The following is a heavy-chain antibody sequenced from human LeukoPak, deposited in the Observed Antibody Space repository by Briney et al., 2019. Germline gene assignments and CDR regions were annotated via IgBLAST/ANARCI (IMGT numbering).Heavy chain of an antibody. CDR1: GFTFSSYA. J-gene: IGHJ4*02. CDR2: ISGSGGST. V-gene: IGHV3-23*01. Sequence: GGSLRLSCAASGFTFSSYAMSWVRQAPGKGLEWVSAISGSGGSTYYADSVKGRFTISRDNSKNTLYLQMNSLRAEDTAVYYCAKPRTIGYSSSWYDYWGQGTLVTVSS. D-gene: IGHD6-13*01. CDR3: AKPRTIGYSSSWYDY.